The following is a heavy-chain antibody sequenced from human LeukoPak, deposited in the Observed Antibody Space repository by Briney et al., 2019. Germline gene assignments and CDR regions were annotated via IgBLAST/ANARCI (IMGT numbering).Heavy chain of an antibody. V-gene: IGHV3-30*05. Sequence: PGGSLRLSCAASGFTFRSYGMHWVRQAPGQGLEWVAFISYDGSNKYYADSVKGRFTISRDNSKNTLYLQRNSLKPEGTAVYFCARDRGGSGYYYFDYWGQGTLVTVSS. CDR1: GFTFRSYG. J-gene: IGHJ4*02. D-gene: IGHD6-19*01. CDR2: ISYDGSNK. CDR3: ARDRGGSGYYYFDY.